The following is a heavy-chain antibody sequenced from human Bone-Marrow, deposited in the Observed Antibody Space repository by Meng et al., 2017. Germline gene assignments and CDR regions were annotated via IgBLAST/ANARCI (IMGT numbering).Heavy chain of an antibody. CDR1: GFTFSSYS. J-gene: IGHJ3*02. Sequence: GESLKISCAASGFTFSSYSMNWVRQAPGKGLEWVSSISSSSSYIYYADSVKGRFTIYRDNSKNTLYLQLNSLRAEDTAVYYCAGTHYDILTGEAYEAFDIWGQGTMVTVSS. V-gene: IGHV3-21*01. CDR2: ISSSSSYI. D-gene: IGHD3-9*01. CDR3: AGTHYDILTGEAYEAFDI.